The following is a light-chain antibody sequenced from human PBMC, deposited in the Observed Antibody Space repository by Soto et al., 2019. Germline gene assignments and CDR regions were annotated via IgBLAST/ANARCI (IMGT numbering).Light chain of an antibody. J-gene: IGLJ1*01. CDR1: KNDIVVYDF. V-gene: IGLV2-8*01. Sequence: QCLLTQPPCASGSRGQSFTISCTGTKNDIVVYDFVSWYHQHPGKAPRLIIYEVVQRPSGVPDRFSGSKSGNTASLTVSGLQAADEADYFCKSYAGSNTYVFGSGTKVTVL. CDR3: KSYAGSNTYV. CDR2: EVV.